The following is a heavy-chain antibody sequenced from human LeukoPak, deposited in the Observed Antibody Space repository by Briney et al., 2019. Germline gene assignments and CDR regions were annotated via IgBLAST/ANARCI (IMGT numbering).Heavy chain of an antibody. D-gene: IGHD3-10*01. CDR3: AKDSGPYYYGSGSRSHNWFDP. J-gene: IGHJ5*02. Sequence: GGSLRLSCAASGFTFSSYGMSWVRQAPGKGLEWVSAISGSGGSTYYADSVKGRFTISRDNSKNTLYLQMNSLRAEDTAVYYCAKDSGPYYYGSGSRSHNWFDPWGQGTLVTVSS. CDR2: ISGSGGST. V-gene: IGHV3-23*01. CDR1: GFTFSSYG.